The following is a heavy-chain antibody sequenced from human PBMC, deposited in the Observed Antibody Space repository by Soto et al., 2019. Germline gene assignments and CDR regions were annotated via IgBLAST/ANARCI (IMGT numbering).Heavy chain of an antibody. CDR1: GFTFSSYA. Sequence: GVSLRLSCAASGFTFSSYAMHWVRQAPGKGLEYVSAISSNGGSTYYANSVKGRFTISRDNSKNTLYLQMGSLRAEDMAVYYCAREGYCSSTSCYSFDYWGQGTLVTVSS. CDR3: AREGYCSSTSCYSFDY. J-gene: IGHJ4*02. D-gene: IGHD2-2*01. V-gene: IGHV3-64*01. CDR2: ISSNGGST.